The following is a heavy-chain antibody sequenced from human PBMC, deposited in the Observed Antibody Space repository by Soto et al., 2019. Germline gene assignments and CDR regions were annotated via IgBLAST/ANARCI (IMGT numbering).Heavy chain of an antibody. CDR2: IIPIFGTA. V-gene: IGHV1-69*13. CDR1: GSTFSSYA. Sequence: ASVKVSCKASGSTFSSYAISWVRQAPGQGLEWMGGIIPIFGTANYAQKFQGRVTITADESTSTAYMELSSLRSEDTAVNYCGKVLKGRAAAEDWGQGTVVTVSS. J-gene: IGHJ4*02. D-gene: IGHD6-13*01. CDR3: GKVLKGRAAAED.